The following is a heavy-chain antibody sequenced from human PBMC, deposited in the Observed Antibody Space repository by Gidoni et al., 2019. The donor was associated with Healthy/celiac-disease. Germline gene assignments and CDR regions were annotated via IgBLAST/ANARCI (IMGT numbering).Heavy chain of an antibody. Sequence: QVQLVQSGAEVKKPGASVKVSCKASGYTFTGYYMHWVRQAPGQGLEWMGWINTNSGGTNYAQKFQGRVTMTRDTSISTAYMELSRLRSDDTAVYYCARVVVEDSSGWLPSVLASQNYYYYYYMDVWGKGTTVTVSS. V-gene: IGHV1-2*02. CDR2: INTNSGGT. CDR3: ARVVVEDSSGWLPSVLASQNYYYYYYMDV. D-gene: IGHD6-19*01. CDR1: GYTFTGYY. J-gene: IGHJ6*03.